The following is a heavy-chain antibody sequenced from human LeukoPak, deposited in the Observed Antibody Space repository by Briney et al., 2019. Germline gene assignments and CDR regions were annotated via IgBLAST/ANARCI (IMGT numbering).Heavy chain of an antibody. CDR2: VYYSGTT. V-gene: IGHV4-59*01. J-gene: IGHJ4*02. D-gene: IGHD3-22*01. CDR3: AKSLYYYDGSGYS. CDR1: GGSISSYY. Sequence: SETLSLTCTVSGGSISSYYWNWIRQPPGKGLEWIGYVYYSGTTNYNPSLKSRVTISVDTSKNQFSLNLTSVTAADTAVYYCAKSLYYYDGSGYSWGQGILVTVPS.